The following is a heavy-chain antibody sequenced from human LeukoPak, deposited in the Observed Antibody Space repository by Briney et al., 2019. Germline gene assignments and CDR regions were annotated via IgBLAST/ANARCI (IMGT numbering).Heavy chain of an antibody. D-gene: IGHD6-13*01. CDR1: GFTFGDYD. J-gene: IGHJ4*02. V-gene: IGHV3-49*03. CDR3: TQGIAAAGSRGYYFDY. CDR2: IRSKAYGGTT. Sequence: PGGXLRLSCTASGFTFGDYDMSWFGQAPGKGLEGVGFIRSKAYGGTTEYAASVKGRFTISRDDSKSIPYLQMNSLKTEDTAVYYCTQGIAAAGSRGYYFDYWGQGTLVTVSS.